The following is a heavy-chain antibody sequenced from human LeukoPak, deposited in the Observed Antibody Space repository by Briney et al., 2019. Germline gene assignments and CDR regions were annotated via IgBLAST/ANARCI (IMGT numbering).Heavy chain of an antibody. D-gene: IGHD6-19*01. CDR1: GFIFSDYE. CDR3: ARGDHISGWLGLGY. J-gene: IGHJ4*02. Sequence: GGSLRLPCAASGFIFSDYEMNWVRQAPGKGLEWVSYIGRSGSTIYYADSVKGRFTISRDNAKNSLYLQMNSLRAEDTAVYYCARGDHISGWLGLGYWGQGTLVTVSS. V-gene: IGHV3-48*03. CDR2: IGRSGSTI.